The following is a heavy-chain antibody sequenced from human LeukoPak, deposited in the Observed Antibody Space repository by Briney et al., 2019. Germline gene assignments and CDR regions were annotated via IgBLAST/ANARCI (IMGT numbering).Heavy chain of an antibody. V-gene: IGHV1-2*02. CDR2: INPNSGGT. D-gene: IGHD2-2*01. CDR1: GYTFTGYY. CDR3: ARDSPYCSSTSCFDN. Sequence: ASVKVSCKACGYTFTGYYMHWVRQAPGQGLELMGWINPNSGGTNYAQKFQGRVTMTRDTSISTAYMELSRLRSDDTAVYYCARDSPYCSSTSCFDNWGQGTLVTVYS. J-gene: IGHJ4*02.